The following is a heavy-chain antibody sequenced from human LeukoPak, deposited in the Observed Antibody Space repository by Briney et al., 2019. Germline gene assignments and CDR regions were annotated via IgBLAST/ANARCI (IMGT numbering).Heavy chain of an antibody. CDR3: ASSRVYSDSSGWTYGMDV. J-gene: IGHJ6*02. CDR1: GDSMSSSSYY. V-gene: IGHV4-39*01. Sequence: PSETLSLTCSVSGDSMSSSSYYLGWIRQPPGKGLEWIGSIYYNGNTYYNPSLKSRLTISVDTSKNQFSLRLSSVTAADTAVYYCASSRVYSDSSGWTYGMDVWGQGTTVTVSS. CDR2: IYYNGNT. D-gene: IGHD3-22*01.